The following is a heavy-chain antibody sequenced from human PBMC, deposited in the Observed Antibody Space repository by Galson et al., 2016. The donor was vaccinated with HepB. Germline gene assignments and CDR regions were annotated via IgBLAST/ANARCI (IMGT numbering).Heavy chain of an antibody. CDR2: IKSKADGGTV. V-gene: IGHV3-15*01. D-gene: IGHD2-21*01. J-gene: IGHJ4*02. Sequence: SLRLSCADSRFTFSSYWMHWVRQAPGKGLEWVAHIKSKADGGTVDYAAPVKGRFTISRDDSKNTLYLQMNSLKAEDTALYYCTVTVDVDYYDYWGQGTLVTVSS. CDR1: RFTFSSYW. CDR3: TVTVDVDYYDY.